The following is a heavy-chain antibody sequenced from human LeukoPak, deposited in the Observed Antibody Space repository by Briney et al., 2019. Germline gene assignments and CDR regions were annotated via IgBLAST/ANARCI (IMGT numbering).Heavy chain of an antibody. V-gene: IGHV4-31*03. CDR1: GGSITSGGYY. J-gene: IGHJ4*02. Sequence: SETLSLTCTVSGGSITSGGYYWSWIRQRPGKGLEWIGYIYKTGSTYYNPSLKSRVTMSVDTSRNQFSPKLNSVTAADTAVYYCARDVLRWGQGTLVTVSS. CDR2: IYKTGST. CDR3: ARDVLR.